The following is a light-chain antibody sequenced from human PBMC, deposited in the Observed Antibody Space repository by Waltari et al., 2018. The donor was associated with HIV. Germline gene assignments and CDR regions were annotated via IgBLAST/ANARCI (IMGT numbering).Light chain of an antibody. CDR2: WAS. CDR1: QSVLYSSNNKNY. J-gene: IGKJ1*01. CDR3: QQYYSTPRT. V-gene: IGKV4-1*01. Sequence: DIVMTQSPDSLAVSLGERATIHCKSSQSVLYSSNNKNYLAWYQQKPGQPPKLLIYWASTRESGVPDQFSGSGSGTDFTLTISSLQAEDVAVYYCQQYYSTPRTFGQGTKVEIK.